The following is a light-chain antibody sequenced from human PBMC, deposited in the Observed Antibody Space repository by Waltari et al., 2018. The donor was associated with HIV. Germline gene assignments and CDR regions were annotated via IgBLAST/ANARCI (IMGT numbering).Light chain of an antibody. CDR2: NVS. CDR3: QQYDVSRT. V-gene: IGKV3-20*01. CDR1: QSVSSRY. J-gene: IGKJ1*01. Sequence: EIVLTQSPATLPLFPGERATLSCRASQSVSSRYLAWYQQKPGQAPRLVIYNVSKGATGIPDRFTGSGSGTDFTLTINSLEPEDFAVYFCQQYDVSRTFGQGTKVEVK.